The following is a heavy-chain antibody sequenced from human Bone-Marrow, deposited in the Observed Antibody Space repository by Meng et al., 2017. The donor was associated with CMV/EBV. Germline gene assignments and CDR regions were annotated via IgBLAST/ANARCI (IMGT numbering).Heavy chain of an antibody. D-gene: IGHD3-22*01. J-gene: IGHJ4*02. CDR1: GYTFTDYY. Sequence: ASVKVCCKASGYTFTDYYMHWVRQAPGQGLEWMGWINPNSGGTNYAQKFQGRVTMTRDTSISTAYMELSRLRSDDTAVYYCARFYDTSGADYWGQGTLVTVPS. CDR3: ARFYDTSGADY. V-gene: IGHV1-2*02. CDR2: INPNSGGT.